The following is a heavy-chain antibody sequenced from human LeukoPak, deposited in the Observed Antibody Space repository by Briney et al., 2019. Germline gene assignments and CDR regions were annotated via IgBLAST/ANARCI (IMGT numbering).Heavy chain of an antibody. V-gene: IGHV4-59*01. Sequence: SETLSLTCTVSGDSITNYFWSWIRQPPGQGLAWIGYIYYTGNTNYKPSLKSRVTISVDTSTNQFSLTLRSVTAADTAVYYCARGRVAYSAYYFDYWGRGTLVTVSS. J-gene: IGHJ4*02. CDR2: IYYTGNT. CDR1: GDSITNYF. CDR3: ARGRVAYSAYYFDY. D-gene: IGHD2-15*01.